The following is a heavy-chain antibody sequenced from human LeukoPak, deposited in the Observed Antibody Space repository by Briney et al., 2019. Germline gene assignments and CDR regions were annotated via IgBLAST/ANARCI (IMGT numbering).Heavy chain of an antibody. D-gene: IGHD3-10*01. CDR3: AREGITMVRGVKGRYNWFDP. J-gene: IGHJ5*02. CDR1: GFTFSSYS. CDR2: VSTSSTYI. V-gene: IGHV3-21*01. Sequence: GGSLRLSCAASGFTFSSYSMNWIRQAPGKGLEWVSSVSTSSTYIYYADSVKGRFTISRDNAKNSLYLQMNSLRAEDTAVYYCAREGITMVRGVKGRYNWFDPWGQEPWSPSPQ.